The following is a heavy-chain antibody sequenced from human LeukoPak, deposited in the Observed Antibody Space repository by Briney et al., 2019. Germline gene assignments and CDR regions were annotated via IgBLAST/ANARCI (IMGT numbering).Heavy chain of an antibody. D-gene: IGHD4-17*01. CDR1: GFTFSSYG. Sequence: GGSLRLSCAASGFTFSSYGMHWVRQAPGKGLEWVAVISYDGSNKYYADSVKGRFTISRDNSKNTLYLQMNSLRAEDTAVYYCATGGYGDYDVGYWGQGTLVTVSS. CDR3: ATGGYGDYDVGY. J-gene: IGHJ4*02. CDR2: ISYDGSNK. V-gene: IGHV3-30*03.